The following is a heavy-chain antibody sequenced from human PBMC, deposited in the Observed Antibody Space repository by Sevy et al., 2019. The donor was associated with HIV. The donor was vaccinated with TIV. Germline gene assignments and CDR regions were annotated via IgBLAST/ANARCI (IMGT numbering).Heavy chain of an antibody. J-gene: IGHJ5*02. D-gene: IGHD3-22*01. V-gene: IGHV3-48*03. CDR3: ARKGGPYDIGFDP. CDR2: ISSSGTTI. CDR1: GFTFSSYE. Sequence: GGSLRLSCAASGFTFSSYEMTWVRQAPGKGLEWISSISSSGTTIYYGDSVEGRFTISRDNPKNSLYLQMNSLRAEDTAFYYCARKGGPYDIGFDPWGQGTLVTDSS.